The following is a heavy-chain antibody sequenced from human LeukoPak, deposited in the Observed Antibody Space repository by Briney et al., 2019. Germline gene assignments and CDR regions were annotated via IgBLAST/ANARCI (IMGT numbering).Heavy chain of an antibody. D-gene: IGHD2-2*01. V-gene: IGHV1-18*01. CDR2: ISAYNGNT. J-gene: IGHJ6*02. Sequence: EASVKVSCKASGYTFTSYGISWVRQAPGQGLEWMGWISAYNGNTNYAQKLQGRVTMTTDTSTSTAYMELRSLRSDDTAVYYCARLIVVVPAAMTGGYYYYYYGMDVWGQGTTVTVSS. CDR3: ARLIVVVPAAMTGGYYYYYYGMDV. CDR1: GYTFTSYG.